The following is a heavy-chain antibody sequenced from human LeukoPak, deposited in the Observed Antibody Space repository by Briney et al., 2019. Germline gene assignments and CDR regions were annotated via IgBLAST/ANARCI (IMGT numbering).Heavy chain of an antibody. V-gene: IGHV4-59*08. CDR3: ATGRSIRYFDY. CDR2: IHYSGTT. D-gene: IGHD3-9*01. J-gene: IGHJ4*02. CDR1: GVSIFSYY. Sequence: SETLSLTCTVSGVSIFSYYWNWIRQPPGQGLEWIGYIHYSGTTNYNPSLKSRVSISIDTSKSQFSLKLTSATAADTAIYYCATGRSIRYFDYWGQGTLLSVSS.